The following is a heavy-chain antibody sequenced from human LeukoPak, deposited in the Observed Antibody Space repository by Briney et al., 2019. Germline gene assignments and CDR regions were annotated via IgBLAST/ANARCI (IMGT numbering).Heavy chain of an antibody. CDR3: ARVGALSSSWLLY. CDR1: GFTFSSYE. Sequence: GGSLRLSCAASGFTFSSYERNWVRQAPGKGLEWVSSISRSATTIYYADSVKGRFTISRDNAKNSLYLQMNSLRAEDTAVYFCARVGALSSSWLLYWGQGTLVIVSS. J-gene: IGHJ4*02. CDR2: ISRSATTI. V-gene: IGHV3-48*03. D-gene: IGHD6-13*01.